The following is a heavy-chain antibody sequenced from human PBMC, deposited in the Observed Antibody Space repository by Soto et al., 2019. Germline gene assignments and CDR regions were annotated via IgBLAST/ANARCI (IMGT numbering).Heavy chain of an antibody. V-gene: IGHV1-18*04. CDR2: ISGDNANR. J-gene: IGHJ4*02. Sequence: GXSGKVSFKASGYTFTSYGISWVRQAPGQGLEWMGWISGDNANRNYAQNLQGRVTMSTDTSTNTVHMELRSLRSDDTAVYYCARSHNYFDFWGQGTLVTVSS. CDR1: GYTFTSYG. CDR3: ARSHNYFDF.